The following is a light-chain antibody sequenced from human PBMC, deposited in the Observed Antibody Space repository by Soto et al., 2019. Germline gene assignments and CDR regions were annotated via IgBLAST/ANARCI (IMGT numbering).Light chain of an antibody. CDR1: QSVSSSY. V-gene: IGKV3-20*01. CDR3: QQYGSSPPFI. J-gene: IGKJ2*01. CDR2: GAS. Sequence: EIAVTKSPDTLSLSPGERATLSCRASQSVSSSYLAWYQQKPGQAPRLLIYGASSSATGIPARFSGSGSGTDFTLTIRILDSEEFAVYYCQQYGSSPPFIFGQGTKLEIK.